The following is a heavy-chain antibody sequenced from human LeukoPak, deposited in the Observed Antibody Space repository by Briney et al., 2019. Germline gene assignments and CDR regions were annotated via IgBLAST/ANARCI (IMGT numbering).Heavy chain of an antibody. Sequence: SETLSLTCTVSGGSISSYYWSWIRQPPGKGLEWIGYIYYSGSTHYNPSLKSRVTISVDTSKNQFSLKLSSVTAADTAVYYCARDSLPEQQLVGGDYYYSYGMDVWGQGTTVTVSS. D-gene: IGHD6-13*01. CDR3: ARDSLPEQQLVGGDYYYSYGMDV. J-gene: IGHJ6*02. CDR2: IYYSGST. CDR1: GGSISSYY. V-gene: IGHV4-59*01.